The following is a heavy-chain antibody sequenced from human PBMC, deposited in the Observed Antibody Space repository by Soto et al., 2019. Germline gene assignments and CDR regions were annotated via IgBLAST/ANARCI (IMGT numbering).Heavy chain of an antibody. CDR1: GGSISSRSYY. V-gene: IGHV4-61*01. CDR2: IYYTGTT. J-gene: IGHJ6*02. Sequence: QVQLLESGPGLVKPSETLSLTCTVSGGSISSRSYYWSWIRQPPGRGLEWIGYIYYTGTTTYNPSFKSWVTISLDTSKNQFSLQLRSVTAADTAVYYCARDSSLPIEIGGYYYYGMDVWGQGTTVTVSS. CDR3: ARDSSLPIEIGGYYYYGMDV. D-gene: IGHD3-16*01.